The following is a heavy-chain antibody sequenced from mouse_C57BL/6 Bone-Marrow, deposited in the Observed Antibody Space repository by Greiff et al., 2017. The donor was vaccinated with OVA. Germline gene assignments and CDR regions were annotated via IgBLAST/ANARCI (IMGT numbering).Heavy chain of an antibody. J-gene: IGHJ4*01. CDR1: GYTFTSYW. V-gene: IGHV1-5*01. Sequence: EVQLQQSGTVLARPGASVKMSCKTSGYTFTSYWMHWVKQRPGQGLEWIGALYPGNSDTSYNQKFKGKAKLTAVTSASTAYMELSSLTNEDSAVYYCTRWLLTAYAMDYWGQGTSVTVSS. CDR2: LYPGNSDT. CDR3: TRWLLTAYAMDY. D-gene: IGHD4-1*01.